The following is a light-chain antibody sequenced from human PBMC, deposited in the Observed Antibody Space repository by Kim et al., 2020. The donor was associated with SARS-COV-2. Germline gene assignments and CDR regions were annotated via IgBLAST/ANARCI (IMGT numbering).Light chain of an antibody. J-gene: IGKJ2*03. CDR2: GAS. CDR1: QSVSSGS. V-gene: IGKV3-20*01. CDR3: QQYGNSPPYS. Sequence: SPGERATLSCRASQSVSSGSLAWYQQKPGQAPRLLIYGASSRATGIPDRFSGSGSGTDFILTISGLEPEDFAVYYCQQYGNSPPYSFGQGTKLEI.